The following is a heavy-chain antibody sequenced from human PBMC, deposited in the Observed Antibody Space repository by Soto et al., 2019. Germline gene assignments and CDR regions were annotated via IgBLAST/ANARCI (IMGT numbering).Heavy chain of an antibody. CDR2: ISGSGGST. D-gene: IGHD6-13*01. CDR3: AKVAAAVTWYYYGMDV. Sequence: EVQLLESGGGLVQPGGSLRLSCAASGFTFSSYAMSWVRQAPGKGLEWVSAISGSGGSTYYADSVKGRFTISRDNSKNTLYLQMNSLRAEDTAVYYCAKVAAAVTWYYYGMDVWGQGTKVTVSS. CDR1: GFTFSSYA. J-gene: IGHJ6*02. V-gene: IGHV3-23*01.